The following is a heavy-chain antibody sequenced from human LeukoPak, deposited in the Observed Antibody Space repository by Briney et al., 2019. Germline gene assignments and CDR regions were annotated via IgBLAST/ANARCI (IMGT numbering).Heavy chain of an antibody. CDR3: TTDPQRGYYFDY. CDR1: GFTFSSYA. J-gene: IGHJ4*02. CDR2: IKSKTDGGTT. V-gene: IGHV3-15*01. Sequence: GGSLRLSCAASGFTFSSYAMSWVRQAPGKGLEWVGRIKSKTDGGTTDYAAPVKGRFTISRDDSKNTLYLQVNSLKTEDTAVYYCTTDPQRGYYFDYWGQGTLVTVSS. D-gene: IGHD5-24*01.